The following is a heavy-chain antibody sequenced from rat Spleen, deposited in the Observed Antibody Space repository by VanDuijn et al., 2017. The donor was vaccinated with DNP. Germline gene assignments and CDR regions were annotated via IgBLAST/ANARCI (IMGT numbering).Heavy chain of an antibody. CDR1: EFTFRNFY. V-gene: IGHV5S11*01. D-gene: IGHD1-7*01. Sequence: EVQLVESGGGLVEPGGSMKLSCSASEFTFRNFYMSWVRQAPAKGLEWVASISNDGGKTYYRDSVKGRFTISRDNARNTLYLEMDSLRSEETATYFCARHLGGPDYWGQGVMVTVSS. CDR3: ARHLGGPDY. J-gene: IGHJ2*01. CDR2: ISNDGGKT.